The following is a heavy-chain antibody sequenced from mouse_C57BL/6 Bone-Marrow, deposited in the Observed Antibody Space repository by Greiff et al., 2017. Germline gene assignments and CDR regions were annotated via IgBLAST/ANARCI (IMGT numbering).Heavy chain of an antibody. V-gene: IGHV1-19*01. J-gene: IGHJ1*03. Sequence: EVKLQESGPVLVKPGASVKMSCKASGYTFTDYYMNWVKQSHGKSLEWIGVINPYNGGTSYNQKFKGKATLTVAQSSTTAYLELNSLTSEDSAVYYGARWGARENDWTMEVWGTGTAVTVSS. D-gene: IGHD1-1*02. CDR2: INPYNGGT. CDR3: ARWGARENDWTMEV. CDR1: GYTFTDYY.